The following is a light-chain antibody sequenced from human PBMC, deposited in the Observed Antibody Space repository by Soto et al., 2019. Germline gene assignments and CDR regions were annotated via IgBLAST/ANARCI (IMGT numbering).Light chain of an antibody. Sequence: QSVLTQPPSASGTPGQRVTISCSGSSSNIGSNTVNWYQQLPGTAPKLLIYSNNQRPSGVPDRFSGSKSGTSASLAISGLQSDDEADYYCAAWDDSLNGFWVFGGGTKRTVL. CDR3: AAWDDSLNGFWV. V-gene: IGLV1-44*01. CDR2: SNN. J-gene: IGLJ3*02. CDR1: SSNIGSNT.